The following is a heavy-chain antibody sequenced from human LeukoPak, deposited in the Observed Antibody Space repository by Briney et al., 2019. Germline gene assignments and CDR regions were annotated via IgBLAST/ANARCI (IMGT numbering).Heavy chain of an antibody. D-gene: IGHD1-26*01. J-gene: IGHJ3*02. CDR1: GFTFSSYA. CDR2: IWYDGSNK. Sequence: PGGSLRLSCAVSGFTFSSYAVHWVRQAPGKGLEWVAVIWYDGSNKYYADSVKGRFTISRDNSKNTLYLQMNRLRAEDTAVYYCARALGGRDAFDIWGQGTMVTVSS. V-gene: IGHV3-33*08. CDR3: ARALGGRDAFDI.